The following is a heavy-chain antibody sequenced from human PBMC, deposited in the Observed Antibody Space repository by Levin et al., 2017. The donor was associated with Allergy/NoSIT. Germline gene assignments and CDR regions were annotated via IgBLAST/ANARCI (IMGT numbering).Heavy chain of an antibody. D-gene: IGHD2-2*01. Sequence: ETLSLTCAASGFTFSRFWMHWVRQAPGKGLVWVSHINSDGTNTNYADSVKGRFTISRDNTENTLYLQMDSLRAEDTSEYFCARGGCSSTSCLDNWGQGTLVTVSS. V-gene: IGHV3-74*01. J-gene: IGHJ4*02. CDR1: GFTFSRFW. CDR2: INSDGTNT. CDR3: ARGGCSSTSCLDN.